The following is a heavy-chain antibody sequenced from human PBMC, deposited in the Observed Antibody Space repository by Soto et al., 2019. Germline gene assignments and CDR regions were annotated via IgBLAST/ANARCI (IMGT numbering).Heavy chain of an antibody. CDR3: AKDGSHNFDY. V-gene: IGHV3-30*18. Sequence: QVQLVESGGGVVQPGRSLRLSGAASGFTFSHYAMHWVRQAPGKGLECVALMSYDGSNEYYADSVKGRFPIARDNSKDTRYLQMNSLRAEDTAVYYCAKDGSHNFDYWGQGTLVTFSS. CDR2: MSYDGSNE. CDR1: GFTFSHYA. D-gene: IGHD1-26*01. J-gene: IGHJ4*02.